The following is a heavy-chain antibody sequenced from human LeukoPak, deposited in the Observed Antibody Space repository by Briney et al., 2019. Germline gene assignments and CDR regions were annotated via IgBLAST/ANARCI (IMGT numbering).Heavy chain of an antibody. V-gene: IGHV4-61*02. CDR2: IYTSGST. Sequence: SETLSLTCTVSGGSISSGSYYWSWIRQPAGKGLEWIGRIYTSGSTNYNPSLKSRVTISVDTPKNQFSLKLSSVTAADTAVYYCARVRLYSNYFYYYGMDVWGQGSTVTVSS. CDR1: GGSISSGSYY. D-gene: IGHD4-11*01. J-gene: IGHJ6*02. CDR3: ARVRLYSNYFYYYGMDV.